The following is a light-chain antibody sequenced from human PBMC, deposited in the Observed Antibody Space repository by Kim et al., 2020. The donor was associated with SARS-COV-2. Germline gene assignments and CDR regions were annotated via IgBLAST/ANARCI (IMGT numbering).Light chain of an antibody. J-gene: IGLJ3*02. CDR2: EDN. V-gene: IGLV6-57*01. CDR3: QSYDGNTLV. Sequence: GKTVTISGTRSSGTFANNYVQWYQQRPGSSPTTVIFEDNQRHSGVPHRFSGSVDSSSNSASLTISGLRPEDEADYYCQSYDGNTLVFGGGTQLTVL. CDR1: SGTFANNY.